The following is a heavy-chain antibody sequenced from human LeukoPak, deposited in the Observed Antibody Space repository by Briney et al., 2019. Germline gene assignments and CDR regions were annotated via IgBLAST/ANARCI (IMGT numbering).Heavy chain of an antibody. D-gene: IGHD2-15*01. CDR2: INHSGST. Sequence: SETLSLTCAVYGVSFSGYYWSWIRQPPGKGLEWIGEINHSGSTNYNPSLKSRVTISVDTSKNQFSLKLSSVTAADTAVYYCARDGSYCSGGSCYSFLWGQGTLVTVSS. CDR1: GVSFSGYY. CDR3: ARDGSYCSGGSCYSFL. V-gene: IGHV4-34*01. J-gene: IGHJ4*02.